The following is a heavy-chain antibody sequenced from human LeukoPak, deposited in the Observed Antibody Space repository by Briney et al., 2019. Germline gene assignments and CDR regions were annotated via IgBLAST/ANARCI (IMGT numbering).Heavy chain of an antibody. CDR3: ARDERGVAPDY. CDR2: IYYSGST. J-gene: IGHJ4*02. V-gene: IGHV4-59*01. CDR1: GGSFSGYY. Sequence: SETLSLTCAVYGGSFSGYYWSWIRQPPGKGLEWIGYIYYSGSTNYNPSLKSRVTISVDTSKNQFSLKLSSVTAADTAVYYCARDERGVAPDYWGQGTLVTVSS. D-gene: IGHD5-12*01.